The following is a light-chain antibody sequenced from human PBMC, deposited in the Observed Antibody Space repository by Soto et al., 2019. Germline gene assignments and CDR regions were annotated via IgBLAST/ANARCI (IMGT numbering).Light chain of an antibody. CDR3: SSYTTANTYV. CDR1: RDDIGAYDY. Sequence: QSVLTQPASVSGSPGQSITVSCAGTRDDIGAYDYVSWYQQHPGSAPKLLVYEVTNRPSGVSDRFSGSKSGNTASLTISGLQAEDQADYYCSSYTTANTYVFGTGTKVTVL. V-gene: IGLV2-14*01. CDR2: EVT. J-gene: IGLJ1*01.